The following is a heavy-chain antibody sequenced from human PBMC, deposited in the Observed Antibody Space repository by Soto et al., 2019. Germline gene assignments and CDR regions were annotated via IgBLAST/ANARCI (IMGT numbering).Heavy chain of an antibody. Sequence: QVQLVESGGGVVQPGRSLRLSCAASGFTFSSYGMHWVRQAPGKGLEWVAVIWYDGSNKYYADSVKGRFTISRDNSKNTLYLQMNSLRAEDTAVYYCATLKDSSGGAGGYYYYGMDVWGQGTTVTVSS. CDR3: ATLKDSSGGAGGYYYYGMDV. V-gene: IGHV3-33*01. CDR1: GFTFSSYG. CDR2: IWYDGSNK. J-gene: IGHJ6*02. D-gene: IGHD3-22*01.